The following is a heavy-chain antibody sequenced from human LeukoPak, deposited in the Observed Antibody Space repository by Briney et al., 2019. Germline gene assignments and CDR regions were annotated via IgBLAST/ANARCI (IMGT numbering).Heavy chain of an antibody. CDR3: TRYDSSRFDP. Sequence: GGSLRLSCAASGFTFSSYSMNWVRQAPGKGLEWVSFISSSGNYIYYADSVRGRFTISRDNAKNSLYLQMNSLRVEDTAVYHCTRYDSSRFDPWGQGTLVIVSS. J-gene: IGHJ5*02. V-gene: IGHV3-21*01. CDR1: GFTFSSYS. CDR2: ISSSGNYI. D-gene: IGHD3-3*01.